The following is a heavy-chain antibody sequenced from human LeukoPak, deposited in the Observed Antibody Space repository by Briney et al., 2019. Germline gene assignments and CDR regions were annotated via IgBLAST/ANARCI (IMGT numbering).Heavy chain of an antibody. D-gene: IGHD3-16*01. V-gene: IGHV4-38-2*02. CDR3: ARQTFYFDY. CDR1: GYSISSGYY. Sequence: SETLSLTCTVSGYSISSGYYWGWIRQPPGKGLEWIGSIYYSGSTYYNPSLKSRVTISVDTSKNQFSLKLSSVTAADTAVYYCARQTFYFDYWGQGTLVTVSS. J-gene: IGHJ4*02. CDR2: IYYSGST.